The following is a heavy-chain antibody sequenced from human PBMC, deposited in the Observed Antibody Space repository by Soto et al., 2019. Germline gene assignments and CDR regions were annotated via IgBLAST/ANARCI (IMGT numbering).Heavy chain of an antibody. D-gene: IGHD6-19*01. V-gene: IGHV4-39*01. CDR3: ARHYSSGWDYFDY. Sequence: QLQLQESGPGLVKPSETLSLTCNVSGGSIGTRNYYWAWIRQPPGKGLEWIGSLYYSGSTYYNPSLKLRVAISRDMXKNQFSLKVTSVTAADTAVYYCARHYSSGWDYFDYWGQGTLVTVSS. CDR1: GGSIGTRNYY. J-gene: IGHJ4*02. CDR2: LYYSGST.